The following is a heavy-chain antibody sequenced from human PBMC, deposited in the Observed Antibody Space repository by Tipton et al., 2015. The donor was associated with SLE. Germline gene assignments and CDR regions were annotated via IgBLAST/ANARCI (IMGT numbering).Heavy chain of an antibody. CDR2: ISWNSGSI. V-gene: IGHV3-9*01. Sequence: SLRLSCAASGFTFDDYAMHWVRQAPGKGLEWVSGISWNSGSIGYADSVKGRFTISRDNAKNSLYLQMNSLRAEDTALYYCAREYPDYGGNRGWFDLWGQGTLVTVSS. D-gene: IGHD4-23*01. CDR3: AREYPDYGGNRGWFDL. J-gene: IGHJ5*02. CDR1: GFTFDDYA.